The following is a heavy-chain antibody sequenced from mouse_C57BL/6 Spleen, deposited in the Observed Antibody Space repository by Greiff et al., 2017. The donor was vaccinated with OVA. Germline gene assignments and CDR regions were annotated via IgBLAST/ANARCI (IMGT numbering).Heavy chain of an antibody. Sequence: QVQLQESGAELARPGASVKLSCKASGYTFTSYGISWVKQRTGQGLEWIGEIYPRSGNTYYNEKFKGKATLTADKSSSTAYMELLSLTSEDSAVYFCARSGDYDYFDYWGQGTTLTVSS. CDR1: GYTFTSYG. CDR2: IYPRSGNT. CDR3: ARSGDYDYFDY. J-gene: IGHJ2*01. D-gene: IGHD2-4*01. V-gene: IGHV1-81*01.